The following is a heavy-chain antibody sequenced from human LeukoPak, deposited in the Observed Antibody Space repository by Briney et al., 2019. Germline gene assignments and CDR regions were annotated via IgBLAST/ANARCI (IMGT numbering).Heavy chain of an antibody. CDR3: AKRGADSGGNSALVAFDI. V-gene: IGHV3-48*01. J-gene: IGHJ3*02. CDR2: ITSSSSTI. D-gene: IGHD4-23*01. CDR1: GFTFSTYS. Sequence: PGGSLRLSCAASGFTFSTYSMNWVRQAPGKGLEWVSYITSSSSTIYYADSVKGRFTISRDNSKNTLYLQMNSLRAEDTAVYYCAKRGADSGGNSALVAFDIWGQGTLVTVSS.